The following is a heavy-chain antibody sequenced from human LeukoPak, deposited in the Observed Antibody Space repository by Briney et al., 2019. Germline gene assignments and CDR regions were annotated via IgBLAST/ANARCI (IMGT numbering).Heavy chain of an antibody. CDR1: VYTFTGYY. CDR2: INPNSGGT. J-gene: IGHJ4*02. V-gene: IGHV1-2*06. CDR3: ARDRELWFGELLSSIIDY. Sequence: ASVKVSCNASVYTFTGYYMHWVRQAPGQGLEWMGRINPNSGGTNYAQKFQGRVTMTRDTSISTAYMELSRLRSDDTAVYYCARDRELWFGELLSSIIDYWGQGTLVTISS. D-gene: IGHD3-10*01.